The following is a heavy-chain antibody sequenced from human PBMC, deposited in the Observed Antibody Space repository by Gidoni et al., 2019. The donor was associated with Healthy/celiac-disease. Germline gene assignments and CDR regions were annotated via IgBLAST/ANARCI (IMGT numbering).Heavy chain of an antibody. CDR2: ISSSSSYI. CDR3: ASQYYDPQTTDYGMDV. Sequence: EVQLVESGGGLVKPGGSLRLSCAASGFTFSSYSMNWVRQAPGKGLEWVSSISSSSSYIYYADSVKGRFTISRDNAKNSLYLQMNSLRAEDTAVYYCASQYYDPQTTDYGMDVWGQGTTVTVSS. J-gene: IGHJ6*02. D-gene: IGHD3-22*01. V-gene: IGHV3-21*01. CDR1: GFTFSSYS.